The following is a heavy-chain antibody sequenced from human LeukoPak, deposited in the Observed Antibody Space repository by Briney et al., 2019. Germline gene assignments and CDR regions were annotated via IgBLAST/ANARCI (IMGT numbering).Heavy chain of an antibody. CDR3: ARDLPHPLYDNWFDP. J-gene: IGHJ5*02. V-gene: IGHV1-69*13. D-gene: IGHD5/OR15-5a*01. CDR1: GGTFSSYA. Sequence: SVKVSCKASGGTFSSYAISWVRQAPGQGLEWMGGIIPIFGTANYAQKFQGRVTITADESTSTAYMELSSLRSEDTAVYYCARDLPHPLYDNWFDPWGQGTPVTVSS. CDR2: IIPIFGTA.